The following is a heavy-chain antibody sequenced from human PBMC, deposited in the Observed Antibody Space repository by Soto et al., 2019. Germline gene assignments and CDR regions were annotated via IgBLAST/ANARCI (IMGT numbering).Heavy chain of an antibody. D-gene: IGHD4-17*01. CDR1: GFTVSSNY. Sequence: GGSLRLSCAASGFTVSSNYMSWVRQAPGKGLEWVSVIYSGGSTYYADSVKGRFTISRDNSKNTLYLQMNSLRAEDTAVYYCARTWGYGDYYFDYWGQGTLVTVSS. V-gene: IGHV3-66*02. CDR3: ARTWGYGDYYFDY. J-gene: IGHJ4*02. CDR2: IYSGGST.